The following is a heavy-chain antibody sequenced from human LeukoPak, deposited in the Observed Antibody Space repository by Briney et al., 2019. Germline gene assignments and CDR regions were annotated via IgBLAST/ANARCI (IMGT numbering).Heavy chain of an antibody. CDR2: IYGGGST. J-gene: IGHJ4*02. D-gene: IGHD4-23*01. Sequence: GGSLRLSCGASGFNFNWPWMTWVRQAPGKGLEWVSLIYGGGSTYYADSVKGRFTISRDNSKNTLYLQVNSLRAEDTAVYYCARRGDGGRSFDYWGQGTLVTVSS. CDR3: ARRGDGGRSFDY. V-gene: IGHV3-53*01. CDR1: GFNFNWPW.